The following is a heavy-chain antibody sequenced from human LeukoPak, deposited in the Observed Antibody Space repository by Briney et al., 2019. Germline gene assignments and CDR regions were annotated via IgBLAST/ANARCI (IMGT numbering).Heavy chain of an antibody. CDR3: AEDLYSNYGPADY. Sequence: GGSLRLSCAASGFTFSSYAMSWVRQAPGKGLEWVSTINGGGVNTHYADSVGGRFTISRDNSKNTLFLQMNSLRDEDTAVYYCAEDLYSNYGPADYWGQGNLVTVSS. CDR1: GFTFSSYA. D-gene: IGHD4-11*01. J-gene: IGHJ4*02. CDR2: INGGGVNT. V-gene: IGHV3-23*01.